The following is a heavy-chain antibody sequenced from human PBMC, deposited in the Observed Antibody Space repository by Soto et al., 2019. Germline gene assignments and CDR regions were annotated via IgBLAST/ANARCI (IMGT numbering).Heavy chain of an antibody. D-gene: IGHD2-2*01. Sequence: VQLVESGGGVVQPGRSLRLSCAASGFTFTGYEMNWVRQAPGKGLEWVSYISSSGNSKYYADSVKGRFTISRDNAKNSLYLQMNSLRAEDTAIYYCARESCSSSSCSTRYGMDVWGQGSTVTVSS. J-gene: IGHJ6*02. V-gene: IGHV3-48*03. CDR3: ARESCSSSSCSTRYGMDV. CDR1: GFTFTGYE. CDR2: ISSSGNSK.